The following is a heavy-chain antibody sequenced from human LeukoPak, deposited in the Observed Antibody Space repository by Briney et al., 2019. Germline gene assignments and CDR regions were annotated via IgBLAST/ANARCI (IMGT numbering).Heavy chain of an antibody. CDR2: IIPIFGTA. J-gene: IGHJ6*03. CDR3: ARASLPYYYMDV. V-gene: IGHV1-69*05. Sequence: SVKVSCKASGGTFSSYAISWVRQAPGQGLEWMGGIIPIFGTANYAQKFQGRVTITTGESTSTAYMELSSLRSEDTAVYYCARASLPYYYMDVWGKGTTVTVSS. CDR1: GGTFSSYA.